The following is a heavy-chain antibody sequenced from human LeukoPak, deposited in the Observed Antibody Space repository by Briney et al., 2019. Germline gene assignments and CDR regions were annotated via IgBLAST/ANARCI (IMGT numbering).Heavy chain of an antibody. CDR3: ARGWDYYDSSGYYGNFDY. V-gene: IGHV1-69*13. D-gene: IGHD3-22*01. CDR2: IIPIFGTA. Sequence: GASVKVSCKASGGTFSSYAISWVRQAPGQGLEWMGGIIPIFGTANYAQKFQGRVTITADESTSTAYMELSSLRSEDTAVYYCARGWDYYDSSGYYGNFDYWGQGTLVTVSS. CDR1: GGTFSSYA. J-gene: IGHJ4*02.